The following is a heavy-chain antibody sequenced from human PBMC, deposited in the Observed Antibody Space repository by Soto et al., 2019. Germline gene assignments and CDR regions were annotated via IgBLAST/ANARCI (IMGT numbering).Heavy chain of an antibody. J-gene: IGHJ4*02. CDR3: ARQVEGRSYQPIDF. Sequence: QVQLVQSGAEVKKPGASVKVSCKASGYTFTSYDINWVRQATGQGLEWMGWMNPNSGKTGYAQKFQGRVTMTRDTSINTAYMELSSLRSDDTAVYYCARQVEGRSYQPIDFWGQGTLVTVSS. D-gene: IGHD2-15*01. CDR2: MNPNSGKT. CDR1: GYTFTSYD. V-gene: IGHV1-8*01.